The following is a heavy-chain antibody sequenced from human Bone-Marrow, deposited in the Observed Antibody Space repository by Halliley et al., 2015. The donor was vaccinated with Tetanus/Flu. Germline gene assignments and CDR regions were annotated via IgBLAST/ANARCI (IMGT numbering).Heavy chain of an antibody. D-gene: IGHD3-22*01. CDR3: ARVLDDSSGYYYDF. Sequence: SLRLSCAASGFPLSDYWMSWVRQAPGQGLEWVANIKQDGSDRYYVDSVKGRFTISRDNAKNSVYLQMNSLRAEDTAVYHCARVLDDSSGYYYDFWGQGTLVTVSA. V-gene: IGHV3-7*01. J-gene: IGHJ4*02. CDR2: IKQDGSDR. CDR1: GFPLSDYW.